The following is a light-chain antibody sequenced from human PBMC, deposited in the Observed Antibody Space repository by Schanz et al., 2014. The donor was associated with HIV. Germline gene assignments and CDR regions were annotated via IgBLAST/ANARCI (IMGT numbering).Light chain of an antibody. CDR1: SSDVGGYNY. J-gene: IGLJ3*02. Sequence: QSALTQPASVSGAPGQSITLSCTGTSSDVGGYNYVSWYQQHPGKPPKLMIYDVNNRPSGVSNRFSGSKSGNTASLTISGLQAEDEAEYYCSSYIGTGTLEVFGGGTKLTVL. V-gene: IGLV2-14*01. CDR2: DVN. CDR3: SSYIGTGTLEV.